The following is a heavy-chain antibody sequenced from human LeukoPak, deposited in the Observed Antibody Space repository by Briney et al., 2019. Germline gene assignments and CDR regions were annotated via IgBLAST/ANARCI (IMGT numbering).Heavy chain of an antibody. Sequence: TGGSLRLSCAASGFTLSSHWMHWVRQAPGKGPVWVSQINGDGSSTGYADSVKGRLTISRDNAKNTLYLQMNSLRAEDTALYYCARGGLVGGLDIWGQGTMVTVSS. D-gene: IGHD1-26*01. V-gene: IGHV3-74*01. CDR1: GFTLSSHW. CDR3: ARGGLVGGLDI. CDR2: INGDGSST. J-gene: IGHJ3*02.